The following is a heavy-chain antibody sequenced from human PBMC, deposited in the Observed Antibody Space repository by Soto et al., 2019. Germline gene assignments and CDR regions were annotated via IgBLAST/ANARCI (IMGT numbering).Heavy chain of an antibody. CDR2: IYYSGST. Sequence: QLQLQESGPGLVKPSETLSLTCTVSGGSISSSSYYWGWIRQPPGKGLEWIGSIYYSGSTYYNPSLKSRVTISVDTSKTQFSLKLSAVTAADTAVYYCARDGDYVHAFDIWGQGTMVTVSS. J-gene: IGHJ3*02. CDR3: ARDGDYVHAFDI. V-gene: IGHV4-39*02. CDR1: GGSISSSSYY. D-gene: IGHD4-17*01.